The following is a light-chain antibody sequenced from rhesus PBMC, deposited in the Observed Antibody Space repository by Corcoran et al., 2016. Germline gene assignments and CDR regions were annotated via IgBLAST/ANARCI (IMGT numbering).Light chain of an antibody. J-gene: IGKJ4*01. CDR2: EAS. CDR3: QHYYSTPLT. CDR1: QVITND. V-gene: IGKV1-25*01. Sequence: DIQMTQSPSSLSASVGDRVTITCRASQVITNDLAWYQQQPGETPKLLIYEASSLQSGIPSRFSGSGSGTDFTLTISSLQSEDYATYYCQHYYSTPLTFDGGTKVEIK.